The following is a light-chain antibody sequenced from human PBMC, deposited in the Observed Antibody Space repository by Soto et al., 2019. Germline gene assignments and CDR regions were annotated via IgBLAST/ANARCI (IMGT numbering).Light chain of an antibody. J-gene: IGKJ1*01. Sequence: DIQMTQYPSTLSASVGDSVTISCRASQSISRWLAWYQQKPGNAPKLLIYKASTLESGVPSGLSGGGSGTDFTLSIRSLQPDDFATYYCHPYNDLWTFGQGNKV. CDR2: KAS. V-gene: IGKV1-5*03. CDR3: HPYNDLWT. CDR1: QSISRW.